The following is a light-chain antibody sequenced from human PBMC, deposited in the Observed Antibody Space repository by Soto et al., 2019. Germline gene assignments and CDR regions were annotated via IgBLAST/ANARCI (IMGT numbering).Light chain of an antibody. Sequence: QSVLTQPPSASGSPGQSVTISCTGTSSDVGGSNYVSWYQQHPGRAPKVMIYEVNKRPSGVPDRFSGSKSGNTASLTVSGLQTEDEADYYCSSYAGSKNLLFGGGTKVTVL. V-gene: IGLV2-8*01. CDR2: EVN. J-gene: IGLJ2*01. CDR3: SSYAGSKNLL. CDR1: SSDVGGSNY.